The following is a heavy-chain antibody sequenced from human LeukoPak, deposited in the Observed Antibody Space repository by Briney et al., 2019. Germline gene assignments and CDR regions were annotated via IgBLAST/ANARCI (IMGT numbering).Heavy chain of an antibody. Sequence: ASVKVSCKASGYTFTGYYMHWVRQAPGQGLEWMGWINPNSGGTNYAQKFQGRVTMTRDTSISTVYMELSSLRSEDTAVYYCARGGDIPPYWYFDLWGRGTLVTVSS. CDR2: INPNSGGT. CDR3: ARGGDIPPYWYFDL. J-gene: IGHJ2*01. CDR1: GYTFTGYY. D-gene: IGHD2-15*01. V-gene: IGHV1-2*02.